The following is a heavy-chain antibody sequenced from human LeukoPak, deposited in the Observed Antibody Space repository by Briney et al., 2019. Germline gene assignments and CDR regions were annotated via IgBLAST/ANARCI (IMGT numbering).Heavy chain of an antibody. Sequence: ASVKVSCKASGYTFTGYYMHWVRQAPGPGHEWMGRINPNSGGTNYAQKFQGRVTKTRDTSISTAYMELSRLRSDDTAVYYYARIIVGANFDYWGQGTLVTVSS. CDR2: INPNSGGT. D-gene: IGHD1-26*01. CDR3: ARIIVGANFDY. J-gene: IGHJ4*02. CDR1: GYTFTGYY. V-gene: IGHV1-2*06.